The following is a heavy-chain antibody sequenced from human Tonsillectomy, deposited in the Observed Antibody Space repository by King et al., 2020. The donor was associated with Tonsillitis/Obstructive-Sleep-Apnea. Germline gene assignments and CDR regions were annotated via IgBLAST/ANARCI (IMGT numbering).Heavy chain of an antibody. D-gene: IGHD6-13*01. J-gene: IGHJ3*02. CDR1: GGSISSSNG. CDR3: AREIAAAGTVGAFDI. Sequence: QLQESGPGLVKPSGTLSLTCAVSGGSISSSNGWSWVRQPPGKGREWIGEIYHSGRTNDNPSLKRRVTISVDKSKNQFSLKLSSVTAADTAVYYCAREIAAAGTVGAFDIWGQGTMVTVSS. CDR2: IYHSGRT. V-gene: IGHV4-4*02.